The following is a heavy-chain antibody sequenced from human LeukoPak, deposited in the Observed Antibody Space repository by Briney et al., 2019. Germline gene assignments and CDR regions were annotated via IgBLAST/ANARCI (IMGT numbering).Heavy chain of an antibody. D-gene: IGHD3-10*01. V-gene: IGHV3-30*02. CDR2: IWYDGSNK. CDR1: GFTFSSHG. J-gene: IGHJ4*02. CDR3: ARDLSPVVRASPMGY. Sequence: GGSLRLSCAASGFTFSSHGMHWVRQAPGKGLEWVALIWYDGSNKEYADSVKGRFTISRDNSKNTLYLQMDSLRAEDTAVYYCARDLSPVVRASPMGYWGQGTLVTVSS.